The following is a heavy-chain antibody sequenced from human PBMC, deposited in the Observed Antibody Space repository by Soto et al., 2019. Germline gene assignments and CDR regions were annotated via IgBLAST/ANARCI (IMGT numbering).Heavy chain of an antibody. J-gene: IGHJ6*01. D-gene: IGHD2-8*01. CDR2: IDPSASYT. V-gene: IGHV5-10-1*01. Sequence: SRMSKIQGKGLEWMGRIDPSASYTNYSPSFQGHVTISADKSISTAYLQWSSLKASDTAMYYCARSCTNGVWQTNFSYGMD. CDR3: ARSCTNGVWQTNFSYGMD.